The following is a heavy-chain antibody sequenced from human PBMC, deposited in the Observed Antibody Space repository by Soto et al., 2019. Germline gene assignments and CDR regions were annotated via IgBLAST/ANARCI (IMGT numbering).Heavy chain of an antibody. CDR3: ARDAVSSSWVRCFDS. V-gene: IGHV3-21*01. CDR2: ISSSSSYI. CDR1: GFTFSSYS. Sequence: ESGGGLVKPGGSLRLSCAASGFTFSSYSMNWVRQAPGKGLEWVSSISSSSSYIYYADSVKGRFTSSRDNAKNSLYLQMHSLRAEDTAVYCCARDAVSSSWVRCFDSWRQATLVTVSS. D-gene: IGHD6-13*01. J-gene: IGHJ4*02.